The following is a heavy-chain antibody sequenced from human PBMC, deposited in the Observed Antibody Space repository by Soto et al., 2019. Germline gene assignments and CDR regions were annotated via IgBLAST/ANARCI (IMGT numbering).Heavy chain of an antibody. CDR2: ISSSGDRT. CDR3: VSETSYHFDN. CDR1: GFTFGGYY. D-gene: IGHD2-2*01. V-gene: IGHV3-11*05. J-gene: IGHJ4*02. Sequence: QVPLVESGGGLVKPGGSLRLSCAASGFTFGGYYMSWIRQAPGKGLECISYISSSGDRTKYADSVKGRFTISRDNVKKSLYRQMNSLGAEDTAVYYCVSETSYHFDNWGQGTLVTVSS.